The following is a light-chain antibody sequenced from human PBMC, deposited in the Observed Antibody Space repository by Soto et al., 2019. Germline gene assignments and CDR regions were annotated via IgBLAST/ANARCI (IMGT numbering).Light chain of an antibody. CDR2: NVN. CDR3: SSFTSITTYV. CDR1: SSDVGNYNY. J-gene: IGLJ1*01. V-gene: IGLV2-14*01. Sequence: QSALTQSASVSGSPGQSITISCTGTSSDVGNYNYVSWYQQHPGEVPKLIIFNVNNRPSGVSNRFSGSKSGNTASLTISGLQAEDEADYYCSSFTSITTYVFGTGTKVTV.